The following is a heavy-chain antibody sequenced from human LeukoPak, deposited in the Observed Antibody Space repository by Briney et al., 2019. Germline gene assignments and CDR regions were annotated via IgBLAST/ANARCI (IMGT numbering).Heavy chain of an antibody. CDR2: IIPIFGTA. J-gene: IGHJ3*02. CDR1: GGTFSSYA. V-gene: IGHV1-69*13. Sequence: SVKVSCKASGGTFSSYAISWVRQAPGQGLEWMGGIIPIFGTANYAQKFQGRVAITADESTSTAYMELSSLRSEDTVVYYCARASMTGITGSDAFDIWGQGTMVTVSS. D-gene: IGHD1-20*01. CDR3: ARASMTGITGSDAFDI.